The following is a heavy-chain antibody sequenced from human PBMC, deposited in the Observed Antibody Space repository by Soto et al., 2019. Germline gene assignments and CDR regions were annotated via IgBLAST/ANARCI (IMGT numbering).Heavy chain of an antibody. CDR1: GYTFISYS. V-gene: IGHV1-18*04. CDR2: ISTYNGNT. Sequence: QVQLVQSGGEVKKPGASVNISCKATGYTFISYSLTWVRQAPGQGLEWMGWISTYNGNTKYAQSLQGRVTLTRDTSTNTAFMEIRGLRSDDTAIYYCAREGAHSTGWYDYFDQGGLGTLVAVSS. J-gene: IGHJ4*02. CDR3: AREGAHSTGWYDYFDQ. D-gene: IGHD6-13*01.